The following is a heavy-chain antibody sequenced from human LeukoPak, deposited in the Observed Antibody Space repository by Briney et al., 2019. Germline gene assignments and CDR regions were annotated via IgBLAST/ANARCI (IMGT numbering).Heavy chain of an antibody. CDR1: GYTFTSYD. CDR3: ARAPPLSSSGWFGDAFDI. V-gene: IGHV1-8*01. J-gene: IGHJ3*02. CDR2: MNPNSGNT. D-gene: IGHD6-19*01. Sequence: ASVKVSCKASGYTFTSYDINWVRQATGQGLEWMGWMNPNSGNTGYAQKFQGRVTMTRNTSISTAYMELSSLRSEDTAVYYCARAPPLSSSGWFGDAFDIWGQGTMVTVSS.